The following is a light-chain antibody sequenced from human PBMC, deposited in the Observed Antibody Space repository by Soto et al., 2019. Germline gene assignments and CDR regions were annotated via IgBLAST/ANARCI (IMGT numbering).Light chain of an antibody. CDR1: QIISNF. CDR3: QQRYSTQIT. CDR2: AAS. Sequence: DIQMTQSPSSLSASVGDRVTISCRASQIISNFLNWYQQKPGKAPKVLIKAASSLQSGAPSRFRCSGSGTDFTLTISSLQPEDYATYYCQQRYSTQITFGQGTRLEIK. J-gene: IGKJ5*01. V-gene: IGKV1-39*01.